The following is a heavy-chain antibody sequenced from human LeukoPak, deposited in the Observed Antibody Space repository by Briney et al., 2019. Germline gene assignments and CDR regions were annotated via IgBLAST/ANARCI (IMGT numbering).Heavy chain of an antibody. J-gene: IGHJ5*02. V-gene: IGHV1-18*01. CDR3: ARVRGTILDNWFDP. CDR1: GYTFTSYG. D-gene: IGHD3-3*01. Sequence: ASVKVSCKASGYTFTSYGISWVRQAPGQGLEWMGWISAYNGNTNYAQKLQGRVTMTTDTSTSTAYMELRSLRSGDTAVYYCARVRGTILDNWFDPWGQGTLVTVSS. CDR2: ISAYNGNT.